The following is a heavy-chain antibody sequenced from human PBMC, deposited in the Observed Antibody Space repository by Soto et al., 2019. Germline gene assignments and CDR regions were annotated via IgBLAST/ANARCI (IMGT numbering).Heavy chain of an antibody. CDR3: ARDSSSSYYYYYGMDV. CDR2: IKQDGSEK. Sequence: GGSLRLSCAASGFTFSSYWMSWVRQAPGKGLEWVANIKQDGSEKYYVDSVKGRFTISRDNAKNSLYLQMNSLRAEDTAVYYCARDSSSSYYYYYGMDVWGQGTTVTVSS. CDR1: GFTFSSYW. V-gene: IGHV3-7*01. D-gene: IGHD6-6*01. J-gene: IGHJ6*02.